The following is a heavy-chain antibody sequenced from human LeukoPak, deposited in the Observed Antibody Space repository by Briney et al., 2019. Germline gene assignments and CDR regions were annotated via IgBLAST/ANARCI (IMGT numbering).Heavy chain of an antibody. CDR2: IGTAGDT. CDR1: GFTFSSYD. Sequence: GGSLRLSCAASGFTFSSYDMHWVCQATGKGLEWVSAIGTAGDTYYPGSVKGRFTISRENAKNSLYLQMNSLRAGDTAVYYCARGSYHDAFDIWGQGTMVTVSS. CDR3: ARGSYHDAFDI. V-gene: IGHV3-13*01. D-gene: IGHD1-26*01. J-gene: IGHJ3*02.